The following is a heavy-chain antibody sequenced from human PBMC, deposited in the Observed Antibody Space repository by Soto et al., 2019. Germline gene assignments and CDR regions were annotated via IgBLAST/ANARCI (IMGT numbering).Heavy chain of an antibody. CDR1: GDSVSSNSAA. CDR3: AREIRGLITHLYNWFDP. D-gene: IGHD3-10*01. V-gene: IGHV6-1*01. J-gene: IGHJ5*02. Sequence: SQTLSLTCAISGDSVSSNSAAWNWIRQSPSRGLEWLGRTYYRSKWYNDYAVSVKSRITITPDTSKNQFSLQLNSVTPEDTAVYYCAREIRGLITHLYNWFDPWGQGTLVTVSS. CDR2: TYYRSKWYN.